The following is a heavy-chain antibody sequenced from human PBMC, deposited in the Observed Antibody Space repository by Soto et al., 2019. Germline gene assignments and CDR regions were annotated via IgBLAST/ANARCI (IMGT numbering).Heavy chain of an antibody. CDR2: IIPIFGTA. J-gene: IGHJ6*02. Sequence: SVKVSCKASGGTFSSYAISWVRQAPGQGLEWMGGIIPIFGTANYAQKFQGRVTITADESTSTAYMELSSLRSEDTAVYYCAREGDHYYDSSARVLYYYGMDVWGQGTTVTVSS. CDR1: GGTFSSYA. D-gene: IGHD3-22*01. CDR3: AREGDHYYDSSARVLYYYGMDV. V-gene: IGHV1-69*13.